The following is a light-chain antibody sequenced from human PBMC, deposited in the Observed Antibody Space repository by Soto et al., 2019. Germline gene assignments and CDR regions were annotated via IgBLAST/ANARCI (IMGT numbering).Light chain of an antibody. CDR2: DVS. J-gene: IGLJ3*02. Sequence: QSVLTQPPSASGSPGQSVTISCIGTSSDVGGYNYVSWYQQHPGKAPKLMIYDVSNRPSGVSNRFSGSKSGNTASLTISGLQAEDEADYYCSSYTSSSTLWVFGGGTKLTVL. CDR1: SSDVGGYNY. CDR3: SSYTSSSTLWV. V-gene: IGLV2-14*01.